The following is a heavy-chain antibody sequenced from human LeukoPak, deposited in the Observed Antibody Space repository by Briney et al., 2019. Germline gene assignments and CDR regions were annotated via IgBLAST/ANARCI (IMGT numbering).Heavy chain of an antibody. V-gene: IGHV4-39*01. D-gene: IGHD2-2*02. CDR3: ARHPPPKKYCSSTSCYTPGWFDP. CDR2: IYYSGST. J-gene: IGHJ5*02. Sequence: PSETLSLTCTVSGGSISSSSYYWGWIRQPPGKGLEWIGSIYYSGSTYYNPSLKSRVTISVDTSKNQISLKLSSVTAADTAVYYCARHPPPKKYCSSTSCYTPGWFDPWGQGTLVTVSS. CDR1: GGSISSSSYY.